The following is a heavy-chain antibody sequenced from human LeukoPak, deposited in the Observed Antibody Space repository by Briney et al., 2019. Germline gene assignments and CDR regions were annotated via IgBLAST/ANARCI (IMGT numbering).Heavy chain of an antibody. J-gene: IGHJ4*02. D-gene: IGHD3-22*01. Sequence: SETLSLTCAVYGGSFSGYYWSWIRQPPGKGLEWIGEINHSGSTNYNPSLKSRVTISVDTSKNQFSLKLSSVTAADTAVYYCAREGSYYYDSSGSFDYWGQGTLVTVSS. V-gene: IGHV4-34*01. CDR2: INHSGST. CDR1: GGSFSGYY. CDR3: AREGSYYYDSSGSFDY.